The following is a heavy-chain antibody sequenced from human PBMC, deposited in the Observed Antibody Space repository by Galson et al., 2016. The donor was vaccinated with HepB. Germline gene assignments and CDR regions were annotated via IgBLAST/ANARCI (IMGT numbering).Heavy chain of an antibody. CDR2: SSTDRRNT. J-gene: IGHJ6*02. V-gene: IGHV1-18*04. CDR1: GFDFSKYG. Sequence: SVKVSCKAKGFDFSKYGVSWVRQAPGQGLEWLAWSSTDRRNTNFADKLRDRVSMTTNTSAGTAYLELRSLRPDDTAVYYCGREVPRDRRRTAYSYIYYGMDVWGQGTTVTVSS. CDR3: GREVPRDRRRTAYSYIYYGMDV. D-gene: IGHD2-21*01.